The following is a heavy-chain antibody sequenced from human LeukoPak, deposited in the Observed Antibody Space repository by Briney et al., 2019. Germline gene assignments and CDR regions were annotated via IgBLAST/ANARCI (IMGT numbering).Heavy chain of an antibody. Sequence: PGGSLRLSCAASGFTFSSYAMHWVRQAPGKGLEWVAVISYDGSNKYYADSVKGRFTISIDNSKNTLYLQMNSLRAEDTAVYYCARDQQLAIDYWGQGTLVTVSS. CDR2: ISYDGSNK. V-gene: IGHV3-30*04. D-gene: IGHD6-13*01. CDR3: ARDQQLAIDY. J-gene: IGHJ4*02. CDR1: GFTFSSYA.